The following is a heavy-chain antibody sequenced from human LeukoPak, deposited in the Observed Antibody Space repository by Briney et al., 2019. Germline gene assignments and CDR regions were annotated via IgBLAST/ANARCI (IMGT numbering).Heavy chain of an antibody. CDR1: GFAVTSSY. J-gene: IGHJ6*02. CDR2: IYSGGSR. V-gene: IGHV3-53*05. Sequence: GGSLRLSCAASGFAVTSSYMSWVRQAPGKGLEWVSLIYSGGSRHYADSVKGRFSISRDSSKNTLYLQMNTLRDEDTAVYYCVRGQTSTSPGVWGQGTTVTVSS. D-gene: IGHD5-24*01. CDR3: VRGQTSTSPGV.